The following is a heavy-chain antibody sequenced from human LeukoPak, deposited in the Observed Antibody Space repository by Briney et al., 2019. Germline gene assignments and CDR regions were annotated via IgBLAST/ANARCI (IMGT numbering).Heavy chain of an antibody. CDR1: GYSISSGYY. CDR3: AGGYSYGTRYYYYYYMDV. D-gene: IGHD5-18*01. J-gene: IGHJ6*03. CDR2: IYHSGST. Sequence: SETLSLTCTVSGYSISSGYYWGWIRQPPGKGLEWIGSIYHSGSTYYNPSLKSRVTISVDTSKNQFSLKLSSVTAADTAVYYCAGGYSYGTRYYYYYYMDVWGKGTTVTVSS. V-gene: IGHV4-38-2*02.